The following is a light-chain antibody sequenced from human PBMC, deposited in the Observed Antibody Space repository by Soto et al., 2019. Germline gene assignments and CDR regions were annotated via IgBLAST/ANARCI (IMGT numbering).Light chain of an antibody. CDR2: GAS. J-gene: IGKJ2*01. CDR3: QQYNNWPPYT. CDR1: QSVSSN. V-gene: IGKV3-15*01. Sequence: EIVMTQSPATLSVSPGERATLSCRASQSVSSNLAWYQQKPGQAPRVLIYGASTRATGIPARFSGSGSGTEFTLTISSLQSEDFAIYYCQQYNNWPPYTFSQGTKVDIK.